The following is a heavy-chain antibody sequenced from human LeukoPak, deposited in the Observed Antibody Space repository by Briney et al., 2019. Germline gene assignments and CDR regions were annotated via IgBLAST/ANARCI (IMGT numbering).Heavy chain of an antibody. Sequence: SETLSLTCTVFGVSISSYYWSWIRQSPGKGLEWLGYIYYSGSTNYNPSLKSRVTISVDTSKNQFSLKLSSVTAADTAVYYCARGIAAVGTSPDYFDYWGQGTLVTVSS. J-gene: IGHJ4*02. CDR2: IYYSGST. V-gene: IGHV4-59*01. D-gene: IGHD6-13*01. CDR3: ARGIAAVGTSPDYFDY. CDR1: GVSISSYY.